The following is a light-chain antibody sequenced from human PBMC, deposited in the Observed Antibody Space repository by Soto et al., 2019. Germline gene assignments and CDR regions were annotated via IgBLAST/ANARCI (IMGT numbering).Light chain of an antibody. CDR2: DAS. V-gene: IGKV3-15*01. J-gene: IGKJ4*01. Sequence: EIVMTQSPATLSVSPGEGATLSCKASQNVYNNLAWYQQRPGQPPRLLIYDASTMATGISARFSGSGYGTEFTLPISSLQSEDFAVYFCQQCRNWPLTFGGGTKVEIK. CDR3: QQCRNWPLT. CDR1: QNVYNN.